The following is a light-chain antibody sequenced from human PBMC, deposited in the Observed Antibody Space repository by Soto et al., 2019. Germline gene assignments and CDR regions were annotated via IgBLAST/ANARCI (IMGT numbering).Light chain of an antibody. Sequence: DIQMTQSPSTLSASVGDRVTITCRASQSISSWLAWYQQKPGKAPKLLIYDASSLESGFPSRFSGSGSGTEFTLTISSLQPDDFAPYYCQQYNSYSWTFGQGTKVEIK. J-gene: IGKJ1*01. CDR3: QQYNSYSWT. CDR1: QSISSW. CDR2: DAS. V-gene: IGKV1-5*01.